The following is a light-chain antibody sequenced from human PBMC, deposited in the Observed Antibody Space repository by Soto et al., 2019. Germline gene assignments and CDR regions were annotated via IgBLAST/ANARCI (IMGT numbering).Light chain of an antibody. CDR2: EVS. CDR1: ISDVGRYNY. J-gene: IGLJ1*01. Sequence: QSVLTQPSSLSGSPGQSITISCTGTISDVGRYNYVSWYQQHPGKAPQLMIYEVSNRPSGVSNRFSGSKSGNTASLTISGLQAEDEADYYCGSYTSSRTYVFGTGTKVTVL. CDR3: GSYTSSRTYV. V-gene: IGLV2-14*01.